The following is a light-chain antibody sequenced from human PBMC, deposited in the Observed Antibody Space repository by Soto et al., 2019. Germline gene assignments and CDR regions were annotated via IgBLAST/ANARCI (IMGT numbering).Light chain of an antibody. CDR1: QGISSY. V-gene: IGKV1-9*01. J-gene: IGKJ2*01. CDR2: AAS. Sequence: DIRLTQSPSFLSASVGDRVTITCRASQGISSYLAWYQQKPGKAPKLLIYAASTLQSGVPSRFSGSGSGTEFTLTISSLQPEDFATYYCTQLNSYPLYTFGQGTKLEIK. CDR3: TQLNSYPLYT.